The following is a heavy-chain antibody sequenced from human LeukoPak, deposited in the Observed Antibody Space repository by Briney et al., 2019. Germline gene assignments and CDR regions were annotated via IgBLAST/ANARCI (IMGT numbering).Heavy chain of an antibody. CDR2: IYYSGST. CDR1: GGSISSSSYY. CDR3: AREEMAILDY. J-gene: IGHJ4*02. V-gene: IGHV4-39*07. D-gene: IGHD5-24*01. Sequence: QASETLSLTCTVSGGSISSSSYYWGWIRQPPGKGLEWIGSIYYSGSTYYNPSLKSRVTISVDTSKNQFSLKLSSVTAADTAVYYCAREEMAILDYWGQGTLVTVSS.